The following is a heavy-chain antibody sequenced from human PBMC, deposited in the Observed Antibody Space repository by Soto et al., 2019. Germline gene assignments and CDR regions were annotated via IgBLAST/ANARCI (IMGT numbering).Heavy chain of an antibody. J-gene: IGHJ4*02. D-gene: IGHD5-12*01. CDR2: IIPIFGTA. CDR1: GGTFSSYA. V-gene: IGHV1-69*01. CDR3: ASKPLRRDGYNYEMDY. Sequence: QVQLVQSGAEVKKPGSSVKVSCKASGGTFSSYAISWVRQAPGQGLEWMGGIIPIFGTADYAQKFQGRVTITADESTSTAYMELSSLRSEDTAVYYCASKPLRRDGYNYEMDYWGQGTLVTVSS.